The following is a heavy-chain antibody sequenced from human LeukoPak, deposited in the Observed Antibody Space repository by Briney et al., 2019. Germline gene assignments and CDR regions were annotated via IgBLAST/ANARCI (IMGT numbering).Heavy chain of an antibody. CDR2: IHPGDSDT. D-gene: IGHD4-17*01. Sequence: GESLKISCKGSGYTFTNYWIAWVRQMPGKGLEWMGIIHPGDSDTKYSPSFQGQVTISADKSISTAYLQWSSLKASDTAMYFCARPAGDYGDCFDYWGQGTLVTVSS. V-gene: IGHV5-51*01. J-gene: IGHJ4*02. CDR1: GYTFTNYW. CDR3: ARPAGDYGDCFDY.